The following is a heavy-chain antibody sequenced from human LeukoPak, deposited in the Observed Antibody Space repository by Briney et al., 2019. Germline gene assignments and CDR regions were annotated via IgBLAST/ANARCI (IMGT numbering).Heavy chain of an antibody. D-gene: IGHD6-13*01. CDR1: GYTFTSYY. V-gene: IGHV1-46*01. Sequence: ASVKVSCKASGYTFTSYYMHWVRQAPGQGLEWMGIINPSGGSTSDAQKFQGRVTMTRDTSTSTVYMELSSLRAEDTAVYYCARSHGIAAAEDYYGMDVWGQGTTVTVSS. J-gene: IGHJ6*02. CDR2: INPSGGST. CDR3: ARSHGIAAAEDYYGMDV.